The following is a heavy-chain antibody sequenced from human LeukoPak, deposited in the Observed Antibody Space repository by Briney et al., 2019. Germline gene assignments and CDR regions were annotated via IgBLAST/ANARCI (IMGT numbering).Heavy chain of an antibody. CDR1: GGSISSYY. D-gene: IGHD1-26*01. V-gene: IGHV4-4*07. J-gene: IGHJ4*02. CDR2: IYTSGST. Sequence: SDTLSLTCTVSGGSISSYYWGWIRQPAVKGLEWIGRIYTSGSTNYNPSLKSRVTMSVDTSKNQFSLKLSSVTAADTAVYYCARTSYSGSLGYWGQGTLVTVSS. CDR3: ARTSYSGSLGY.